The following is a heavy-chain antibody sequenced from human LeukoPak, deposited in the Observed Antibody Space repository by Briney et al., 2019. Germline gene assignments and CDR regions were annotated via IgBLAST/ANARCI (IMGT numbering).Heavy chain of an antibody. J-gene: IGHJ3*01. CDR2: IYHSGST. CDR3: VTSIDLAGWGGFDV. Sequence: LETLSLTCAVSGVSISSGHWWSWVRQPPGKGLEWIGEIYHSGSTNYNASLKSRVTISVDTSKNQFSLKVNSVTVADTAVYYCVTSIDLAGWGGFDVWGQGRMVTVSS. V-gene: IGHV4-4*02. D-gene: IGHD1-26*01. CDR1: GVSISSGHW.